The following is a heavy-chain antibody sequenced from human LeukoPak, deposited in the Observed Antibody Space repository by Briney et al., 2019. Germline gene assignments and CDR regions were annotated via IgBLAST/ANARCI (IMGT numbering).Heavy chain of an antibody. J-gene: IGHJ4*02. Sequence: GGSLRLSCAASGFTFDDYAMHWVRQAPGKGLEWVSLISWDGGSTYYADSVKGRFTISRDNSKNSLYLQMNSLRAEDTALYYCAKDTSSSWYYFDYWGQGTLVTVSS. CDR3: AKDTSSSWYYFDY. CDR1: GFTFDDYA. CDR2: ISWDGGST. V-gene: IGHV3-43D*03. D-gene: IGHD6-13*01.